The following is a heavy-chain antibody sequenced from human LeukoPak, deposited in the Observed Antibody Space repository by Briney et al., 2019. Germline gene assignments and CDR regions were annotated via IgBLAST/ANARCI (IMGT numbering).Heavy chain of an antibody. D-gene: IGHD6-13*01. CDR2: INPNSGGT. CDR1: GYTFTGYY. CDR3: ARDADNPSGIAAAGQIDY. Sequence: ASMKVSCKASGYTFTGYYMHWVRQAPGQGLEWMGWINPNSGGTNYAQKFQGRVTMTRDTSISTAYMELSRLRSDDTAVYYCARDADNPSGIAAAGQIDYWGQGTLVTVSS. V-gene: IGHV1-2*02. J-gene: IGHJ4*02.